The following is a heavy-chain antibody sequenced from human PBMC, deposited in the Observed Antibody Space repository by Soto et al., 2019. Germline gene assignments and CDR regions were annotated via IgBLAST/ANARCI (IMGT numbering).Heavy chain of an antibody. CDR1: GFTFSSYA. J-gene: IGHJ4*02. CDR2: LSGSGGDT. V-gene: IGHV3-23*01. Sequence: PGGSLRLSCVASGFTFSSYAMSWVRQAPGKGLEWVSTLSGSGGDTYYADSVNGRFTISRDKSKNTLYLQMDRLRVEDTAVYYCAKRGGYDYVWKSYRPDSWGQGTLVTVSS. D-gene: IGHD3-16*02. CDR3: AKRGGYDYVWKSYRPDS.